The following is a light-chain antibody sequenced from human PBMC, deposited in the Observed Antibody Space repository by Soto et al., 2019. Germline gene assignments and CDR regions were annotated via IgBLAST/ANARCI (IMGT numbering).Light chain of an antibody. J-gene: IGLJ3*02. CDR2: EVS. CDR3: TSYTSSSTWV. Sequence: QSVLTQPASVSGSPGQSITISCTGTTSDVGGYNYVSWFQQYPGKAPKLKIYEVSNRPSGVSNRFSGSKSGNTASLTISDVQAEDEADYYCTSYTSSSTWVFGGGTQLTVL. V-gene: IGLV2-14*01. CDR1: TSDVGGYNY.